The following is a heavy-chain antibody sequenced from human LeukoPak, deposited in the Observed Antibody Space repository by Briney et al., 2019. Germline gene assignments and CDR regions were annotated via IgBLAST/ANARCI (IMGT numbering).Heavy chain of an antibody. CDR2: IYTSGTT. CDR1: GGSAINYF. V-gene: IGHV4-4*07. Sequence: SETQSLTCTVSGGSAINYFRSWIRRPAGRGLEWIGHIYTSGTTHYNPSLKNRVTISLDTSKSQFSLQLNSVTAADSAVYYCARAEGSGSGAYTLDYWGQGILVTVSS. CDR3: ARAEGSGSGAYTLDY. J-gene: IGHJ4*02. D-gene: IGHD3-10*01.